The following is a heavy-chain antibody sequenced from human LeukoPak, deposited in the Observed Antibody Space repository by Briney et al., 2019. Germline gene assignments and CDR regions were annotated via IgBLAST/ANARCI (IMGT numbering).Heavy chain of an antibody. V-gene: IGHV3-23*01. Sequence: SGGSLRLSCAASGFTFSSYAMSWVRQAPGKGLEWVSAISGSGGSTYYADSVKGRFTISRDNSKNTLYLQMNSLRAEDTAVYYCAKGVIVSATTGDGMDVWGQGTTVIVSS. CDR1: GFTFSSYA. CDR3: AKGVIVSATTGDGMDV. CDR2: ISGSGGST. J-gene: IGHJ6*02. D-gene: IGHD2-2*01.